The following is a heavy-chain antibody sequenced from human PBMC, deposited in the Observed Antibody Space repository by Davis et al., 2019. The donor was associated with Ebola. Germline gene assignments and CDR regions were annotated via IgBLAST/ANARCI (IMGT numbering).Heavy chain of an antibody. CDR3: ARGKSGWHPGVDYFDY. CDR2: IRSKANSYAT. D-gene: IGHD6-19*01. V-gene: IGHV3-73*01. J-gene: IGHJ4*02. Sequence: GESLKISCAASGFTFSGSAMHWVRQASGKGLEWVGRIRSKANSYATAYAASVKGRFTISRDDSKNTAYLQMNSLRAEDTAVYYCARGKSGWHPGVDYFDYWGQGTLVTVSS. CDR1: GFTFSGSA.